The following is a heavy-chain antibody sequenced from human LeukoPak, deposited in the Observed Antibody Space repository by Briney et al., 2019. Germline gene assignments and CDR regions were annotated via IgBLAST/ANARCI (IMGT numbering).Heavy chain of an antibody. J-gene: IGHJ4*02. CDR1: GFTFSDYN. V-gene: IGHV3-23*01. D-gene: IGHD3-22*01. Sequence: GGSLRLSCAASGFTFSDYNMNWVRQAPGKGLEWVSDISGSGGDTYYADSVKGRFTISRDNSKNTLYLQMNSLRAEDTAVYHCAKGQDPTSAYYYDNSGGGIWGQGTLVTVSS. CDR3: AKGQDPTSAYYYDNSGGGI. CDR2: ISGSGGDT.